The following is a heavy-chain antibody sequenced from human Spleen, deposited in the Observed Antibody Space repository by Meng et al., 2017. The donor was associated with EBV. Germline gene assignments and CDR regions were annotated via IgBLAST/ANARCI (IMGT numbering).Heavy chain of an antibody. V-gene: IGHV3-23*01. CDR2: ISAGGAHT. D-gene: IGHD2-21*02. J-gene: IGHJ4*02. CDR1: GFTFSSYA. CDR3: AKTSCGGDCYYDY. Sequence: LGAGGGLAQPGGSLRLSCTASGFTFSSYAMGWVRQAPGKGLEWVSEISAGGAHTYYADSVKGRFTISRDSSKSALYLQMNSLTVEDTAVYYCAKTSCGGDCYYDYWGQGTLVTASS.